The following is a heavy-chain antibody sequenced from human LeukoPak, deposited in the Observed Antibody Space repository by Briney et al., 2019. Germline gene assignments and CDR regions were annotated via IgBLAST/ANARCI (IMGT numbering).Heavy chain of an antibody. CDR3: ARDTPDHCYDSSGYSSFDY. CDR1: GFTFSSYS. Sequence: GGSLRLSCAASGFTFSSYSMNWVRQAPGKGLEWVSYISSSSSTIYYADSVKGRFTISRDNAKNSLYLQMNSLRAEDTAVYYCARDTPDHCYDSSGYSSFDYWGQGTLVTVSS. D-gene: IGHD3-22*01. CDR2: ISSSSSTI. J-gene: IGHJ4*02. V-gene: IGHV3-48*01.